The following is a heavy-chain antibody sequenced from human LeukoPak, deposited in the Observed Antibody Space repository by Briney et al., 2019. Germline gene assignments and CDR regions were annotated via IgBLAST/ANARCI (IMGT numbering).Heavy chain of an antibody. CDR2: MNPNSGNT. D-gene: IGHD3-3*01. J-gene: IGHJ4*02. V-gene: IGHV1-8*01. CDR1: GYTFTSYD. Sequence: ASVTVSCKASGYTFTSYDINWVRQATGQGLEWMGWMNPNSGNTGYAQKFQGRVTMTRNTSISTAYMELSSLRSEDTAVYYCARGGRGFWSGYSTGFDYWGQGTLVTVSS. CDR3: ARGGRGFWSGYSTGFDY.